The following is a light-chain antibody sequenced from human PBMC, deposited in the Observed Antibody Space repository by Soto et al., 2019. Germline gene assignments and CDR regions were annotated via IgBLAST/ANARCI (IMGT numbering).Light chain of an antibody. Sequence: EIVLTQSPGTLSVSPGERVTLSCRASQSVGSSYLAWYQQRPGQAPRLLIFGVSYRATGIPDRFSGSGSGTDFTLTIRRLEPEDFAVYYCQQYSSSPPEFTFGPGTKVDSK. J-gene: IGKJ3*01. CDR2: GVS. CDR1: QSVGSSY. V-gene: IGKV3-20*01. CDR3: QQYSSSPPEFT.